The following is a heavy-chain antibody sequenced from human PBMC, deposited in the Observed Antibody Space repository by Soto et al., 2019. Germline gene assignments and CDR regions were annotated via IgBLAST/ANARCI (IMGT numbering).Heavy chain of an antibody. CDR2: SRSKVNDYTT. CDR1: GFTFSDHY. D-gene: IGHD5-12*01. V-gene: IGHV3-72*01. CDR3: VRGYNSFDS. J-gene: IGHJ3*01. Sequence: EVQLVESGGGLVQPGGSLRLSCAASGFTFSDHYMDWVRQTPGKGLEWVARSRSKVNDYTTVYAASVKGRFTISRDNSENSLYLQMSSLKIEDMAVYYCVRGYNSFDSWGQGTMVTVSA.